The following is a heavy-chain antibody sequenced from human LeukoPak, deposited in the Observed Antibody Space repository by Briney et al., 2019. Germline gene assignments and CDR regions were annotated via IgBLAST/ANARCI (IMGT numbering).Heavy chain of an antibody. D-gene: IGHD4-17*01. CDR2: ISYDGSNK. Sequence: GGSLRLSCAASGFTFSSYAMHWVRQAPGKGLEWVAVISYDGSNKYYADSVKGRFTISRDNSKNTLYLQMNSLRAEDTAVYYCASEYGDYPGYWGQGTLVTVSS. V-gene: IGHV3-30-3*01. CDR1: GFTFSSYA. CDR3: ASEYGDYPGY. J-gene: IGHJ4*02.